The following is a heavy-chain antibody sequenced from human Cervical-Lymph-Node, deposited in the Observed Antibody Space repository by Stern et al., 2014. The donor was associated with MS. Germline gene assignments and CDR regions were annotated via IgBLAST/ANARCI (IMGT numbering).Heavy chain of an antibody. Sequence: QVQLVQSGAEVKKPGASVKVTCKASENTFTGYYIHWVRQAPGQGLAWMGWINPNSGATNYAQRFQDRVSLTSDTSNTLAYMELDRLTSDDTAVYYCARISLGSGIDYWGQGSLVTVSS. CDR2: INPNSGAT. J-gene: IGHJ4*02. D-gene: IGHD1-26*01. CDR3: ARISLGSGIDY. V-gene: IGHV1-2*02. CDR1: ENTFTGYY.